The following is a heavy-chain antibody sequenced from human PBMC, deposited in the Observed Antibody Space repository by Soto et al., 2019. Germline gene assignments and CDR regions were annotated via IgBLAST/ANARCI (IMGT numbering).Heavy chain of an antibody. V-gene: IGHV1-2*04. CDR3: ARGYGGNSVGATLTDY. J-gene: IGHJ4*02. D-gene: IGHD4-17*01. CDR2: INPNSGGT. Sequence: QVQLVQSGAEVKKPGASVKVSCEASGYTFTGYYMHWVRQAPGQGLEWMGWINPNSGGTNYAQKFQGWVTMTRDTSISTAYMELSRLRSDDTAVYYCARGYGGNSVGATLTDYWGQGTLVTVSS. CDR1: GYTFTGYY.